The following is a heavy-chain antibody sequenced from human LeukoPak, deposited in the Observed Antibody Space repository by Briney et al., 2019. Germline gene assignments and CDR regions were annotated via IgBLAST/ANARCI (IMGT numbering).Heavy chain of an antibody. D-gene: IGHD5-12*01. J-gene: IGHJ4*02. CDR3: ATHPQVVATNYFDY. CDR2: ISGSGGST. CDR1: GFTFSSYA. V-gene: IGHV3-23*01. Sequence: PGGSLRLSCAASGFTFSSYAMSWVRQAPGKGLEWVSAISGSGGSTYYADSVKGRFTISRDNSKNTLFLQMHSLRAEDTAVYYCATHPQVVATNYFDYWGQGTLVTVSS.